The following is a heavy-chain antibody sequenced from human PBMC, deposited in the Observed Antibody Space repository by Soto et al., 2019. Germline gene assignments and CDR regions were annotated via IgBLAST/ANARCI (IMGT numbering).Heavy chain of an antibody. J-gene: IGHJ2*01. CDR2: ISGSGGST. CDR3: ARRTVGWYFDL. Sequence: EVQLLESGGGLVQPGGSLRLSCAASGFTFSIYAMNWVRQAPGKGLEWVSVISGSGGSTYYADSVKGRFTISRENSKNTLYLQMNSLRAEDTAVYYCARRTVGWYFDLWGRGTLVTVSS. V-gene: IGHV3-23*01. CDR1: GFTFSIYA. D-gene: IGHD4-17*01.